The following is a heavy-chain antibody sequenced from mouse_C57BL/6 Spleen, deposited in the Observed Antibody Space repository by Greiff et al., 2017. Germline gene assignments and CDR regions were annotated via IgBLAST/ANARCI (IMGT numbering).Heavy chain of an antibody. Sequence: VQLQQPETELVKPGASVKLSCKASGYTFTSYRMHWVKQRPGQGLEWIGNINPSNGGTNYNEKFKSKATLTVDKSSSTAYMQLSKLTSEDSALCYCAREEYDSSGYVNYWGQGTTLTVSS. D-gene: IGHD3-2*02. CDR2: INPSNGGT. J-gene: IGHJ2*01. CDR1: GYTFTSYR. V-gene: IGHV1-53*01. CDR3: AREEYDSSGYVNY.